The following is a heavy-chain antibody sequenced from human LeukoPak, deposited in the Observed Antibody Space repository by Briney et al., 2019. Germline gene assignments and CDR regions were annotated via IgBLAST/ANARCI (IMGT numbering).Heavy chain of an antibody. CDR3: ARGIAAAGTIGY. D-gene: IGHD6-13*01. V-gene: IGHV4-59*12. J-gene: IGHJ4*02. CDR1: AGSISSYY. CDR2: IYYSGST. Sequence: SETLSLTCTVSAGSISSYYWSWIRQPPGKGLEWIGYIYYSGSTNYNPSLKSRVTISVDTSKNQFSLKLSSVTAADTAVYYCARGIAAAGTIGYWGQGTLVTVSS.